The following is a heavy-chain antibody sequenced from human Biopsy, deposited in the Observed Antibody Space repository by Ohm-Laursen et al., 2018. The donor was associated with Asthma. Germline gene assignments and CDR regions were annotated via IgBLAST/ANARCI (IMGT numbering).Heavy chain of an antibody. CDR2: INPNSGAT. Sequence: ASVKVSCKASGYPFIGYHIHWMRQAPGQGLEWMGRINPNSGATNYAQKFQDRVTMTRDTSISTAYMELSRLRSDDTAVYYCARGLKSAGDRWFDPWGQGTLVTVSS. CDR3: ARGLKSAGDRWFDP. J-gene: IGHJ5*02. D-gene: IGHD6-13*01. CDR1: GYPFIGYH. V-gene: IGHV1-2*06.